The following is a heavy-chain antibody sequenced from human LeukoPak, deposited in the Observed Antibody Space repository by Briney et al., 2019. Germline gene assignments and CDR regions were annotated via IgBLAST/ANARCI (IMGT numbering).Heavy chain of an antibody. J-gene: IGHJ4*02. CDR3: ARDGRDY. CDR1: GYTFTSYY. CDR2: IIPILGIA. V-gene: IGHV1-69*04. D-gene: IGHD2-15*01. Sequence: SVKVSCKASGYTFTSYYMHWVRQAPGQGLEWMGRIIPILGIANYAQKFQGRVTITADKSTSTAYMELSSLRSEDTAVYYCARDGRDYWGQGTLVTVSS.